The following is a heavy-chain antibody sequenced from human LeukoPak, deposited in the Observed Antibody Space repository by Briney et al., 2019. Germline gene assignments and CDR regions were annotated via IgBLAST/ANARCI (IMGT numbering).Heavy chain of an antibody. Sequence: SETLSLTCTVSGGSISSYYWSWIRQPAGKGLEWIGRIYTSGSTNYNPSLKTRVTMSVDTSKNQFSLKLSSVTAADTAVYYCARDGLEYSFQDPWGQGTLVTVSS. CDR2: IYTSGST. CDR1: GGSISSYY. J-gene: IGHJ5*02. V-gene: IGHV4-4*07. D-gene: IGHD6-6*01. CDR3: ARDGLEYSFQDP.